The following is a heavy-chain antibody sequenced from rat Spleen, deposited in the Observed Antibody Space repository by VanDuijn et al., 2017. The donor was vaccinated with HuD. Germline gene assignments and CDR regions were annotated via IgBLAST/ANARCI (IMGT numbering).Heavy chain of an antibody. CDR1: GFSLTDYS. CDR3: TRLGMEGSWDY. D-gene: IGHD1-11*01. J-gene: IGHJ2*01. Sequence: EVQLKESGPGLVQPSQTLSLTCTVSGFSLTDYSVHWVRQPPGKGLEWMGVMWSGGSTAYNSALKSRLSISRDTSKSQVFLKMSSLQTEDTAIYYCTRLGMEGSWDYWGQGVMVTVSS. V-gene: IGHV2S63*01. CDR2: MWSGGST.